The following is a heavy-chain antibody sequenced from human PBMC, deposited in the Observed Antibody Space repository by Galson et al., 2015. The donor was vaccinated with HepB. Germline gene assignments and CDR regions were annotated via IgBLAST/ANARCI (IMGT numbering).Heavy chain of an antibody. J-gene: IGHJ4*02. CDR1: GFTFSSYG. CDR2: IWYDGSNK. V-gene: IGHV3-33*01. CDR3: ARDSYYYDSSGYSNN. D-gene: IGHD3-22*01. Sequence: SLRLSCAASGFTFSSYGMPWVRQAPGKGLEWVAVIWYDGSNKYYADSVKGRFTISRDNSKNTLYLQMNSLRAEDTAVYYCARDSYYYDSSGYSNNWGQGTLVTVSS.